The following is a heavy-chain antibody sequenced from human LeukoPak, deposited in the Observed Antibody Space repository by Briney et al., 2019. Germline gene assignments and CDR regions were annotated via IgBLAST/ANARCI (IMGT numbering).Heavy chain of an antibody. Sequence: GRSLRLSCAASGFTFSSYGMHWVRQAPGKGLEWVAVIWYDGSNKYYADSVKGRFTISRDNSKSTLYLQMNSLRAEDTAVYYCVPEYYDSSGYSQFDYWGQGTLVTVSS. CDR1: GFTFSSYG. CDR2: IWYDGSNK. V-gene: IGHV3-33*01. CDR3: VPEYYDSSGYSQFDY. J-gene: IGHJ4*02. D-gene: IGHD3-22*01.